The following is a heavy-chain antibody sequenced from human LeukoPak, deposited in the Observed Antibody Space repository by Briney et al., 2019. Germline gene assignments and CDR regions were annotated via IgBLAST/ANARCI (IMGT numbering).Heavy chain of an antibody. D-gene: IGHD1-20*01. CDR1: GFTFSSYA. J-gene: IGHJ4*02. V-gene: IGHV3-23*01. CDR3: AKVKWKLIGYFDY. CDR2: LTGDGGT. Sequence: GGSLRLPCAASGFTFSSYAMSWARQAPGKGLEWVSVLTGDGGTYYADSVKGRFTNSRDDSKNTLFLQMNSLRAEDTAVYFCAKVKWKLIGYFDYWGQGTLVTVSS.